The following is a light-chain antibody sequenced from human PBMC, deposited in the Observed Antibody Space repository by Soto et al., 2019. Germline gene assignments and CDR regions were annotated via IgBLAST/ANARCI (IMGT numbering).Light chain of an antibody. CDR2: GAS. CDR1: QTVCXQ. V-gene: IGKV3-15*01. Sequence: EIVMTQSPGALSVSLGERATLSXMXXQTVCXQLAWYHQKPVQPPRLLLHGASTRATGVPARLSGSGSGTQFTLAISSLQSEDLALYYCQQYNKSPRTFGKGTKVDIK. J-gene: IGKJ1*01. CDR3: QQYNKSPRT.